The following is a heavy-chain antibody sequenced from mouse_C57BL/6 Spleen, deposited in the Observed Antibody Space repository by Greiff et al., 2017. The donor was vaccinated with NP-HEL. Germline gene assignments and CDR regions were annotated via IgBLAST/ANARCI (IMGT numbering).Heavy chain of an antibody. CDR1: GYTFTSYW. CDR2: IDPSDSYT. Sequence: QVQLQQPGAELVRPGTSVKLSCKASGYTFTSYWMHWVKQRPGQGLEWIGVIDPSDSYTNYNQKFKGKATLTVDTSSSTAYMQLSSLTSEDAAVYYCARDGNYDFDDWGQGTTLTVSS. J-gene: IGHJ2*01. V-gene: IGHV1-59*01. D-gene: IGHD2-1*01. CDR3: ARDGNYDFDD.